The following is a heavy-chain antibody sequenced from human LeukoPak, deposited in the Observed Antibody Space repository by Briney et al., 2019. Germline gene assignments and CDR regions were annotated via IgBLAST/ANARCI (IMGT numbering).Heavy chain of an antibody. J-gene: IGHJ6*02. Sequence: PSETLSLTCAVSGDSISNYYWSWIRQPPGKGLEWIGYIYYSGSTNYNPSLKGRVTISVDTSKNQFSLKLSSVTAADTAVYYCARAALYYGMDVWGQGTTVTVSS. CDR2: IYYSGST. V-gene: IGHV4-59*01. CDR1: GDSISNYY. CDR3: ARAALYYGMDV.